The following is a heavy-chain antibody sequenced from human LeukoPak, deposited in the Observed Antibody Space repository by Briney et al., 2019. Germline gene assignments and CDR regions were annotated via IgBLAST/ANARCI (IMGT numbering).Heavy chain of an antibody. J-gene: IGHJ6*02. V-gene: IGHV3-74*01. CDR3: AKDYSRILYGMDV. D-gene: IGHD2-21*01. Sequence: GGSLRLSCAASGFTFSSYWMHWVRQAPGKGLVWVSRINSDGSSTNYADSVKGRFTISRDNAKNTLYLQMNSLRAEDTALYYCAKDYSRILYGMDVWGQGTTVTVSS. CDR1: GFTFSSYW. CDR2: INSDGSST.